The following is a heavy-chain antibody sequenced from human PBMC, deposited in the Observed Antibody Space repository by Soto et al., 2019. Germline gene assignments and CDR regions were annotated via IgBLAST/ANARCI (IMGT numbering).Heavy chain of an antibody. CDR1: GDSSSRYY. CDR2: IYHSGST. Sequence: SETLSLTCTVSGDSSSRYYWSWIRQPPGKGLEWIGYIYHSGSTDYNPSLKSRVTISIDTSKKQFSLKLSSVSAADTAVYYCARSIPMIVGRHYFDYWGQGTLVTVSS. CDR3: ARSIPMIVGRHYFDY. V-gene: IGHV4-59*01. D-gene: IGHD3-22*01. J-gene: IGHJ4*02.